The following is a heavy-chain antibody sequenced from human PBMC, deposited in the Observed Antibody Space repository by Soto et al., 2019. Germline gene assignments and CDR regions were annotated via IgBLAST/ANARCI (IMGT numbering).Heavy chain of an antibody. CDR3: ARVEMATIIGWFDP. D-gene: IGHD5-12*01. Sequence: SVKVSCKASGGTFSSYSISWVRQAPGQGLEWMGGIIPIFGTANYAQKFQGRVTITADESTSTAYMELSSLRSEDTAVYYCARVEMATIIGWFDPWGQGTLVTVSS. CDR2: IIPIFGTA. J-gene: IGHJ5*02. CDR1: GGTFSSYS. V-gene: IGHV1-69*13.